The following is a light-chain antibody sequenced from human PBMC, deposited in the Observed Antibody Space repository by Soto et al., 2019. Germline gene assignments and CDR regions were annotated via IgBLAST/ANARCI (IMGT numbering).Light chain of an antibody. CDR3: QSYDSSLTVV. J-gene: IGLJ2*01. CDR2: GNI. CDR1: SSNIGAGYD. V-gene: IGLV1-40*01. Sequence: QPVLTQPPSVSGAPGQRVTISCTGSSSNIGAGYDVHWYQQAPGTAPKLLIYGNINRPSGVPDRFSGSKSGTSASLAITGLQADDEADYYCQSYDSSLTVVFGGGTKVTVL.